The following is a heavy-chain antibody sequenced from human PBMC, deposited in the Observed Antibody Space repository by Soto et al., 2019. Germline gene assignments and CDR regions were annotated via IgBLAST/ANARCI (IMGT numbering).Heavy chain of an antibody. D-gene: IGHD3-10*01. CDR1: GGSISSGDYY. Sequence: QVQLQESGPGLVKPSQTLSLTCTVSGGSISSGDYYWSWIRQPPGKGLEWIGYIYYSGSTYYKPYLGSRVTISVDTSKKYFSLKLTTVTAADTAVYYCAIGINMVRGVIMQYLKHWGQSTLVTVPS. CDR3: AIGINMVRGVIMQYLKH. J-gene: IGHJ1*01. CDR2: IYYSGST. V-gene: IGHV4-30-4*01.